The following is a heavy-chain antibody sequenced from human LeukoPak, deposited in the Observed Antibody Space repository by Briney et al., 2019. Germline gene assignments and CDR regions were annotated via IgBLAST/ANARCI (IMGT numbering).Heavy chain of an antibody. CDR1: GFTFSSYE. J-gene: IGHJ4*02. CDR2: IYYSGST. CDR3: AREVRITMVRGVRYYFDY. Sequence: PGGSLRLSCAASGFTFSSYEMNWVRQPPGKGLEWIGSIYYSGSTYYNPSLKSRVTISVDTSKNQFSLKLSSVTAADTAVYYCAREVRITMVRGVRYYFDYWGQGTLVTVSS. D-gene: IGHD3-10*01. V-gene: IGHV4-39*07.